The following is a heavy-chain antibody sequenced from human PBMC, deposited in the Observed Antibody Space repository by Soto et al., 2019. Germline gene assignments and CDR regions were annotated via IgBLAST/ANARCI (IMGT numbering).Heavy chain of an antibody. J-gene: IGHJ4*02. D-gene: IGHD2-15*01. Sequence: PSETLSLTCTVSGDAISSYYWGWIRQPPGKGLEWIGYIYNSVNSNYNPSLKSRVTISVNTSKNQVSLKLTSVTAADTAVYYCARGRGGGNRDRCRGYFDCWGQGTLVTVS. V-gene: IGHV4-59*01. CDR2: IYNSVNS. CDR3: ARGRGGGNRDRCRGYFDC. CDR1: GDAISSYY.